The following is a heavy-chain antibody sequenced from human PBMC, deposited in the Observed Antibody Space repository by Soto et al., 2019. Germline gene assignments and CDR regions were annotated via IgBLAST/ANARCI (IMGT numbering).Heavy chain of an antibody. CDR1: GYTFTGYY. J-gene: IGHJ4*02. Sequence: DSVKVCFKASGYTFTGYYMHLVRQAPGQGLEWMGWINPNSGGTNYAQKFHGRVTMTRDTSISTAYMELSRLRSDDTALYYCARIGYCSSTSCSISDYWGQGTLVTVSS. CDR2: INPNSGGT. V-gene: IGHV1-2*02. CDR3: ARIGYCSSTSCSISDY. D-gene: IGHD2-2*01.